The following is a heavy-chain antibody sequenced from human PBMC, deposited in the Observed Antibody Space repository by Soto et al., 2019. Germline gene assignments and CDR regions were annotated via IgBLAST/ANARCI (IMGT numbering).Heavy chain of an antibody. J-gene: IGHJ5*02. CDR2: ISGSGGST. CDR1: GFTFSTYA. Sequence: GRSLRLSCAASGFTFSTYAMSWVRQAPGKGLEWVSAISGSGGSTYYADSVKGRFTISRDNSKNTLYLQMNSLRAEDTAVYYCEKVGSIVVVVAEMSPWGQRTLVTVSS. CDR3: EKVGSIVVVVAEMSP. D-gene: IGHD2-15*01. V-gene: IGHV3-23*01.